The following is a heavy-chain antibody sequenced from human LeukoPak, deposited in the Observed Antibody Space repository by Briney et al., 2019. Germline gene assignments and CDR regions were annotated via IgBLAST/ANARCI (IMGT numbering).Heavy chain of an antibody. J-gene: IGHJ3*02. CDR1: GYSISSGYY. D-gene: IGHD4-17*01. CDR2: IYHSGST. V-gene: IGHV4-38-2*02. Sequence: SETLSLTCAVSGYSISSGYYWGWIRQPPGKGLEWIGSIYHSGSTYYNPSLKSRVTISVDTSKNQFSLKQSSVTAADTAVYYCARDGYGDRDDAFDIWGQGTMVTVSS. CDR3: ARDGYGDRDDAFDI.